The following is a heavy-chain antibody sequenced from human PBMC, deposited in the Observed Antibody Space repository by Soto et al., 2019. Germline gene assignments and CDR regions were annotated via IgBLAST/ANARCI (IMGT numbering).Heavy chain of an antibody. D-gene: IGHD3-3*01. CDR1: GYTFTGYY. Sequence: AAVKVSCKASGYTFTGYYMHWVRQAPGQGLEWMGWINPNSGGTNYAQKFQGRVTMTRDTSISTAYMELSRLRSDDTAVYYCARDSPKVLRFLEWLPYSPSGYYGMDVWGQGTTVTVSS. CDR2: INPNSGGT. CDR3: ARDSPKVLRFLEWLPYSPSGYYGMDV. J-gene: IGHJ6*02. V-gene: IGHV1-2*02.